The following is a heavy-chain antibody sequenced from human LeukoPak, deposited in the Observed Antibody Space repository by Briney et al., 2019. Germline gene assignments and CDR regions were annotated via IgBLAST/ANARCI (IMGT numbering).Heavy chain of an antibody. CDR3: AHSPRSYYGSGSYFSPDN. CDR2: IYWNDDK. CDR1: GFSLSTSGVG. Sequence: KESGPTLVKPTQTLTLTCTFSGFSLSTSGVGVGWIRQPPGKALEWLALIYWNDDKRYSPSLKSRLNITKDTSKNQVVLRMTNMDPVDTATYYCAHSPRSYYGSGSYFSPDNWGQGTLVTVSS. D-gene: IGHD3-10*01. V-gene: IGHV2-5*01. J-gene: IGHJ4*02.